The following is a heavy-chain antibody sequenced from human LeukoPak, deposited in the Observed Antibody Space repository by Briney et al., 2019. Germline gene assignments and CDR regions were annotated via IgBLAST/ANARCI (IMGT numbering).Heavy chain of an antibody. CDR3: ARGQYCSTTTCYSARRYFDF. V-gene: IGHV4-34*01. CDR1: GGAFSNYF. J-gene: IGHJ4*02. Sequence: SSETLSLTCAVSGGAFSNYFWTWIRQPPGKGLEWIAEINDSGSTNSNSSLRSRVAISLDTSKNQFSLRLTSVTAADTAVYYCARGQYCSTTTCYSARRYFDFWGQGTLVTVSS. CDR2: INDSGST. D-gene: IGHD2-2*01.